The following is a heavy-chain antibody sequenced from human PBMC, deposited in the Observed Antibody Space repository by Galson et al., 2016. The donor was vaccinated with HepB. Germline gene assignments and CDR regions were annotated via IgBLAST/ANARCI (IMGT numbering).Heavy chain of an antibody. CDR3: ARGVGYGSGSHFDY. D-gene: IGHD3-10*01. CDR1: GFTFSSYG. J-gene: IGHJ4*02. CDR2: IWYDGSNK. V-gene: IGHV3-33*01. Sequence: SLRLSCAASGFTFSSYGMHWVRQAPGKGLEWVAVIWYDGSNKYYADSVKGRFTISRDNSKNALYLQMNSLRAKDTAVYYCARGVGYGSGSHFDYWGQGTLVTVSS.